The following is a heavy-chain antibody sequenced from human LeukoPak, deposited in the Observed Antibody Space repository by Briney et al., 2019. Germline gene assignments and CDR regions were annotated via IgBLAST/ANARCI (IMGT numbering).Heavy chain of an antibody. D-gene: IGHD3-22*01. CDR3: ARIDSSGYYLAGYAFDI. CDR2: IYTSGST. Sequence: PSETLSLTCTVSGGSISSYYWSWIRQPAGKGLEWIGRIYTSGSTNYNPSLKSRVTMSVDTSKSQFSLKLSSVTAADTAVYYCARIDSSGYYLAGYAFDIWGQGTMVSVSS. V-gene: IGHV4-4*07. CDR1: GGSISSYY. J-gene: IGHJ3*02.